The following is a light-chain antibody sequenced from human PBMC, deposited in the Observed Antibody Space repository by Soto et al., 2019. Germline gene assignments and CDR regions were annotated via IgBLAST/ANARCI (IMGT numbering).Light chain of an antibody. V-gene: IGKV3-20*01. J-gene: IGKJ5*01. Sequence: ENVLTQSPGTLSLSPGERATLSCRASQTVSSYLTWYQQRPGQAPRLLISGASRRATGIPDRFSGSGSGTDFTLTSSMLEPEDFTLYYCQQYGTSPITFGQGTRLDIK. CDR1: QTVSSY. CDR3: QQYGTSPIT. CDR2: GAS.